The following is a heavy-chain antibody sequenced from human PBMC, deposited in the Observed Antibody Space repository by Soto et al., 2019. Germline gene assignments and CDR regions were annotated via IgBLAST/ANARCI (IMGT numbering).Heavy chain of an antibody. CDR1: GGSISSYY. CDR2: IHYSGST. V-gene: IGHV4-59*01. J-gene: IGHJ5*02. Sequence: SETLSLTCTVSGGSISSYYWSWIRQPPGKGLEWIGYIHYSGSTNYNPSLKSRVTISVDTSKNQFSLKLSSVTAADTAVYYCARPHGGSSGWDNWFDPWGQGTLVTV. CDR3: ARPHGGSSGWDNWFDP. D-gene: IGHD6-25*01.